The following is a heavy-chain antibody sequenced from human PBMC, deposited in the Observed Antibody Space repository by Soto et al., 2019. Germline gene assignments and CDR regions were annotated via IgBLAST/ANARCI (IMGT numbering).Heavy chain of an antibody. CDR1: GGSISSYY. CDR2: IYYSGST. V-gene: IGHV4-59*01. D-gene: IGHD1-26*01. CDR3: ASHRGIVGGNWFDP. Sequence: SETLSLTCTVSGGSISSYYWSWSRQPPGKGLEWIGYIYYSGSTNYNPSLKSRVTISVDTSKNQFSLKLSSVTAADTAVYYCASHRGIVGGNWFDPWGQGTLVTVSS. J-gene: IGHJ5*02.